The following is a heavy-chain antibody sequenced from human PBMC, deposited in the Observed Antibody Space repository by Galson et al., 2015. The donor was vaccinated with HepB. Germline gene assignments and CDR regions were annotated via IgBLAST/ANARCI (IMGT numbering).Heavy chain of an antibody. J-gene: IGHJ2*01. D-gene: IGHD4/OR15-4a*01. CDR1: GGPINSYY. V-gene: IGHV4-59*01. Sequence: SETLSLTCTVSGGPINSYYWNWIRQPPGKGLEWIGFISYTGSTYYNPSLKSRVTISVDTSKKQVSLKLTSVTAADTAVYYCARDPIDGANNWYFDLWGRGTLVIVSS. CDR3: ARDPIDGANNWYFDL. CDR2: ISYTGST.